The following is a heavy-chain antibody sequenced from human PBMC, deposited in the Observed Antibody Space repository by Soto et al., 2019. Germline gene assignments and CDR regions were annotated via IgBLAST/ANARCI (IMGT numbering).Heavy chain of an antibody. J-gene: IGHJ5*02. V-gene: IGHV5-51*01. CDR1: GYSFTSYW. CDR2: IYPGDSDT. Sequence: GESLKISCKGSGYSFTSYWIGWVRQMPGKGLEWMGIIYPGDSDTRYSPSFQGQVTISADKSISTAYLQWSSLKASDTAMYYCAIASGRYCSGGSCYPNWFDPWGQGTLVTVSS. CDR3: AIASGRYCSGGSCYPNWFDP. D-gene: IGHD2-15*01.